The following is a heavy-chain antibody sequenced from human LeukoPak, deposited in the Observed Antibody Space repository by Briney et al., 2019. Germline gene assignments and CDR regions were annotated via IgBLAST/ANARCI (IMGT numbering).Heavy chain of an antibody. D-gene: IGHD3-16*02. CDR2: IIPIFGTA. V-gene: IGHV1-69*05. CDR3: ARDSDGQWGGYRSYWFDP. Sequence: SVKVSCKASGGTFSSYAISWVRQAPGQGLEWMGRIIPIFGTANYAQKFQGRVTITTDESTSTAYMELSSLRSEDTAVYYCARDSDGQWGGYRSYWFDPWGQGTLVTVSS. J-gene: IGHJ5*02. CDR1: GGTFSSYA.